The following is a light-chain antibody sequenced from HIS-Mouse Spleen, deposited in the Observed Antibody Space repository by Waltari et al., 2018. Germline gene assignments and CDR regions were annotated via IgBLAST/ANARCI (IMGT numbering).Light chain of an antibody. CDR2: EGS. Sequence: QSALTQPASVSGSPGQSITISCPGTSSDVGRYHLVSWYQQHPGKAPKLMIYEGSKRPSGVSNRFSGSKSGNTASLTISGLQAEDEADYYCCSYAGSSTFEVFGGGTKLTVL. CDR1: SSDVGRYHL. CDR3: CSYAGSSTFEV. J-gene: IGLJ2*01. V-gene: IGLV2-23*03.